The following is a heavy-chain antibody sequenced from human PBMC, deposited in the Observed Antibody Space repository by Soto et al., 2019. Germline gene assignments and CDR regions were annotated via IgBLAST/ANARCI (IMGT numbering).Heavy chain of an antibody. CDR3: AKGYAYFDY. CDR1: GFSFSSYA. V-gene: IGHV3-23*01. J-gene: IGHJ4*02. CDR2: ISASSSSS. D-gene: IGHD2-15*01. Sequence: LRLSCAASGFSFSSYAMGWACQAPGKGLEWVSTISASSSSSYHPDSVKGRFAISRDNSKNTLYLQMNSLRAEDTAVYYCAKGYAYFDYWGLGTLVTVSS.